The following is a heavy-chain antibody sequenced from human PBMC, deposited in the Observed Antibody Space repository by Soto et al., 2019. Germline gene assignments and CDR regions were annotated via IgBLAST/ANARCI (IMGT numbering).Heavy chain of an antibody. CDR3: ARDVIAAAGTYYYYGMDV. J-gene: IGHJ6*02. CDR1: GFTFSSYW. D-gene: IGHD6-13*01. V-gene: IGHV3-7*05. Sequence: EVQLVESGGGLVQPGGSLRLSCAASGFTFSSYWMSWVRQAPGKGLEWVANIKQDGSEKYYVDSVKGRFTISRDNAKNSLYLQMNSLRAEDTAVYYCARDVIAAAGTYYYYGMDVWGQGTTVTVSS. CDR2: IKQDGSEK.